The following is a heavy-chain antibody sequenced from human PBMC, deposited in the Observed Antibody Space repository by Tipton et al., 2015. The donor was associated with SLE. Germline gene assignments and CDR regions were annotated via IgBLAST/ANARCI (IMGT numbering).Heavy chain of an antibody. CDR3: ARGANYYDSSGYYY. V-gene: IGHV1-69*05. D-gene: IGHD3-22*01. CDR2: IIPIFGTA. Sequence: QSGAEVKKPGASVKVSCKASGYTFTSYGISWVRQAPGQGLEWMGGIIPIFGTANYAQKFQGRVTITTDESTSTAYMELSSLRSEDTAVYYCARGANYYDSSGYYYWGQGTLVTVSS. J-gene: IGHJ4*02. CDR1: GYTFTSYG.